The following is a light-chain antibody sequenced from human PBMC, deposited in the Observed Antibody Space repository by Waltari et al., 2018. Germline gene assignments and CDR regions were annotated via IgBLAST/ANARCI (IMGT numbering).Light chain of an antibody. CDR3: QLYGNSPLYT. CDR2: GAS. J-gene: IGKJ2*01. Sequence: EIVLTQSPGTLSLSPGERVTLSCRASQSVNSTYLAWSQQKAGQAPRILIFGASSRATGIPDRFSGSGSGTDFTLTISRLEPEDFAVYYCQLYGNSPLYTFGQGTKLEIK. CDR1: QSVNSTY. V-gene: IGKV3-20*01.